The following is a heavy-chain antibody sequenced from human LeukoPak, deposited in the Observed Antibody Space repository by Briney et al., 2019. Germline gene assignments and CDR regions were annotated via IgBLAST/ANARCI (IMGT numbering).Heavy chain of an antibody. CDR2: INPNSGGT. CDR1: GYTFSVFY. V-gene: IGHV1-2*02. D-gene: IGHD1-14*01. J-gene: IGHJ4*02. Sequence: GASVKVSCKASGYTFSVFYIHWVRQAPAQGLEWMGWINPNSGGTNYAQKFQGRVTMTRDTSISTAYMELSRLRSDDTAVYYCARIPRPPGDYWGQGTLVTVSS. CDR3: ARIPRPPGDY.